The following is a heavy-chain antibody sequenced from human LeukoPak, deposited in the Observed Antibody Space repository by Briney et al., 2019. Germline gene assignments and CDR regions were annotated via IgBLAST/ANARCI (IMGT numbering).Heavy chain of an antibody. V-gene: IGHV4-34*01. CDR2: INHSGST. D-gene: IGHD6-13*01. J-gene: IGHJ5*02. Sequence: SETLSLTCAVYGGSFSGYYWNWIRQPPGKGLEWIGEINHSGSTKYNPTLKSRVTISVDTSKNQLSLKLSSVTAADTAVYYCARGGIAILNHINWFDPWGQGTLVTVSS. CDR1: GGSFSGYY. CDR3: ARGGIAILNHINWFDP.